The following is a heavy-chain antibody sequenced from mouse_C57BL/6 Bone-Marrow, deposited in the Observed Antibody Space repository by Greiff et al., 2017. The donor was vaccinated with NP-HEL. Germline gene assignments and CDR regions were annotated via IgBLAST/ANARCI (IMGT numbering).Heavy chain of an antibody. CDR2: ISSGSSTI. CDR1: GFTFSDYG. Sequence: EVQLVESGGGLVKPGGSLKLSCAASGFTFSDYGMHWVRQAPEKGLEWVAYISSGSSTIYYADTVKGRFTISRDNAKNTLFLQMTSLRSEDTAMYYCARDDYPYFDYWGQGTTLTVSS. D-gene: IGHD2-4*01. CDR3: ARDDYPYFDY. J-gene: IGHJ2*01. V-gene: IGHV5-17*01.